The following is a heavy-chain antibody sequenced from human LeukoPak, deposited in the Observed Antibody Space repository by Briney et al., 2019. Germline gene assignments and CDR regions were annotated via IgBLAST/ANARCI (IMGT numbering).Heavy chain of an antibody. CDR1: GGSNSSYY. Sequence: SETLSLTCTVSGGSNSSYYWSWIRQPAGKGLEWIGSIYYSGSTYYSPSLKSRVTISVDTSKIQFSLRLSSVTAADTAVYYCARVGVFGVVSDSWGQGILVTVSS. V-gene: IGHV4-59*05. CDR2: IYYSGST. D-gene: IGHD3-3*01. J-gene: IGHJ4*02. CDR3: ARVGVFGVVSDS.